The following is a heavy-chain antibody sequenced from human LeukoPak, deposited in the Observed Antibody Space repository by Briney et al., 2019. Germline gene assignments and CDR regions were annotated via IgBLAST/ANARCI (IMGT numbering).Heavy chain of an antibody. CDR2: LNQDGSEK. J-gene: IGHJ4*02. CDR1: GLTFRSFW. Sequence: GGSLRLSCAVSGLTFRSFWMSWVRQAPGKGLEWVANLNQDGSEKYFVDSVRGRFTISRDNSKNSLHLEMNTLGAEDTALYYCARERDGRFFDYWGQGTLVTVSS. CDR3: ARERDGRFFDY. D-gene: IGHD5-24*01. V-gene: IGHV3-7*01.